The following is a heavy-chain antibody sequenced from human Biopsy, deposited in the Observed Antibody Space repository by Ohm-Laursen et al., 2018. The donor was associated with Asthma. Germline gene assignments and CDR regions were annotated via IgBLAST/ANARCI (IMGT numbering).Heavy chain of an antibody. J-gene: IGHJ4*02. V-gene: IGHV3-53*01. D-gene: IGHD6-19*01. CDR1: GFAVSRDY. CDR2: IYSGGTS. Sequence: GSLRLSCTASGFAVSRDYMFWVRQAPGKGLEWVSVIYSGGTSHTADSVRGRFTISRDFSKNTLHLQMHSLRVEDTAAYYCARGDSSGWSHYYFDYWGQGTLVTVSS. CDR3: ARGDSSGWSHYYFDY.